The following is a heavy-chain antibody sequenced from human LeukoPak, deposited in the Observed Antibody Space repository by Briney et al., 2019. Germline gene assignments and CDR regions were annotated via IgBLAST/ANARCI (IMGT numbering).Heavy chain of an antibody. D-gene: IGHD5-18*01. CDR1: GYTFTGCY. V-gene: IGHV1-2*02. Sequence: ASVKVSCKASGYTFTGCYMHWVRQAPGQGLEWMGWINPNSGGTSYAQKFQGRVTMTRDTSISTAYMELTRLTSDDTAVYYCARDGYTYGDNWFDPWGQGTLVTVSS. CDR3: ARDGYTYGDNWFDP. CDR2: INPNSGGT. J-gene: IGHJ5*02.